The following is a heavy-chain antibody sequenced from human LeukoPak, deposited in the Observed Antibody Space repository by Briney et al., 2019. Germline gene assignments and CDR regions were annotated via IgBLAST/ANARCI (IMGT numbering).Heavy chain of an antibody. CDR2: INPNSGGT. J-gene: IGHJ4*02. V-gene: IGHV1-2*06. CDR1: GYTFTGYY. Sequence: ASVKVSCKASGYTFTGYYMHWVRQAPGQGLEWMGRINPNSGGTNYAQKFQGRVTMTRDTSISTAYMELSRLRSDDTAVYYCAREPQNPLTRLGELSSPHFDYWGQGTLVTVSS. CDR3: AREPQNPLTRLGELSSPHFDY. D-gene: IGHD3-16*02.